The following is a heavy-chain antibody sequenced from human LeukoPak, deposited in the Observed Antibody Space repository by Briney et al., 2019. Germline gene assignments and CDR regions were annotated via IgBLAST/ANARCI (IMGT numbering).Heavy chain of an antibody. CDR1: GFTFSNAW. J-gene: IGHJ4*02. Sequence: GGSLRLSCAASGFTFSNAWMSWVRQAPGKGLEWVGRIKSKTDGGSSDYAAPVRDRFTISREESKTTLYMQKNSVKTEDTAVYYSTTAGGSYESSFSYWGQGTLVTVSS. V-gene: IGHV3-15*01. CDR3: TTAGGSYESSFSY. D-gene: IGHD3-16*01. CDR2: IKSKTDGGSS.